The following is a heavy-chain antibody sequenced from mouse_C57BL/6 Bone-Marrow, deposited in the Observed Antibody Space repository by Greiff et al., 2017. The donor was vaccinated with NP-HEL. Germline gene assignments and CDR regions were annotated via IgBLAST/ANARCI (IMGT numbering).Heavy chain of an antibody. CDR1: GYTFTSYW. Sequence: QVQLQQPGAELVRPGSSVKLSCKASGYTFTSYWMDWVKQRPGQGLEWIGNIYPSDSETHYNQKFKDKATLTVDKSSSTAYMQLSSLTSEVSAVYYCARSNYSNYVPFAYWGQGTLVTVSA. J-gene: IGHJ3*01. CDR3: ARSNYSNYVPFAY. CDR2: IYPSDSET. V-gene: IGHV1-61*01. D-gene: IGHD2-5*01.